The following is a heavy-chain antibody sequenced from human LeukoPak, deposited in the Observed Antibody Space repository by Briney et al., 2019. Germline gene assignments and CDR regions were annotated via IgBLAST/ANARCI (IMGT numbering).Heavy chain of an antibody. J-gene: IGHJ5*02. D-gene: IGHD3-10*01. Sequence: SETLSLTCTVSGGSISGFYWTWIRQPPGKGLEWIGYIYYRGNTNYNAYLKSRVTISVDASKNKLSLRLNSVTAADTAVYYCAKVAESSHPDWFDPWGQGTLVIVSS. V-gene: IGHV4-59*01. CDR3: AKVAESSHPDWFDP. CDR2: IYYRGNT. CDR1: GGSISGFY.